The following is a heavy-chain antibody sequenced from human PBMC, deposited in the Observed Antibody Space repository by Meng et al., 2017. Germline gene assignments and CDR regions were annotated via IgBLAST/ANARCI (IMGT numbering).Heavy chain of an antibody. Sequence: QGQLQQSGPGLVKPSQTLSLTCAISGDSVSSNSAAWNWIRQSPSRGLEWLGRTYYRSKWYNEYTVSVKSRITINPDTSKNQFSLQLNSVTPEDTAVYYCARAYCSGGSCEFDYWGQGTLVTVSS. CDR1: GDSVSSNSAA. D-gene: IGHD2-15*01. J-gene: IGHJ4*02. CDR2: TYYRSKWYN. V-gene: IGHV6-1*01. CDR3: ARAYCSGGSCEFDY.